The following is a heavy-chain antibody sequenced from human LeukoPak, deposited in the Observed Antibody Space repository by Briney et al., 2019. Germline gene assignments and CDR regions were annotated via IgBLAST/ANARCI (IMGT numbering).Heavy chain of an antibody. CDR2: IIPIFGTA. CDR3: ARSITIFGVAKFYMDV. CDR1: GGTFSSYA. Sequence: SVKVSCKASGGTFSSYAISWVRQAPGQGLEWMGGIIPIFGTANYAQKFQGRDTITTDESTSTAYMELSSLRSEDTAVYYCARSITIFGVAKFYMDVWGKGTTVTVSS. J-gene: IGHJ6*03. V-gene: IGHV1-69*05. D-gene: IGHD3-3*01.